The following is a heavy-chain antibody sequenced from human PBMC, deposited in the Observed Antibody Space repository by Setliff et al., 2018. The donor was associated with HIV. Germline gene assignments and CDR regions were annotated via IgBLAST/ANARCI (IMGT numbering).Heavy chain of an antibody. V-gene: IGHV3-49*04. CDR1: GVTCDDCG. J-gene: IGHJ3*02. CDR2: IRGKAYGGTT. D-gene: IGHD3-3*01. CDR3: ARDQPRDYNFWSGPDAFDI. Sequence: GGSLRLSCTPSGVTCDDCGLSWVRQAPGKGLEWVGFIRGKAYGGTTEYAASVKGRFIISRNDSTDIVYMQMKTLKTEDTAVYYCARDQPRDYNFWSGPDAFDIWGQGTMVTVSS.